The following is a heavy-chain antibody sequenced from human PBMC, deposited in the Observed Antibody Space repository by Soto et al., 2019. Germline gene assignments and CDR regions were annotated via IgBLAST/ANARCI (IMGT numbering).Heavy chain of an antibody. D-gene: IGHD3-10*01. CDR1: GYTFTSYY. CDR3: ARERAVTMVRGVMAL. J-gene: IGHJ4*02. CDR2: INPSGGST. Sequence: ASVKVSCKASGYTFTSYYMHWVRQAPGQGLEWMGIINPSGGSTSYAQKFQGRVTMTRDTSTSTVYMELSSLRSEDTAVYYCARERAVTMVRGVMALWGQGTLVTVSS. V-gene: IGHV1-46*03.